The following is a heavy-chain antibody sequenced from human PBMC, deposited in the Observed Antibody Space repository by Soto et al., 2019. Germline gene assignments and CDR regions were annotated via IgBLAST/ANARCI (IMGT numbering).Heavy chain of an antibody. D-gene: IGHD5-18*01. Sequence: GGSLRLSCAASGFTFSSYAMSWVRQAPGKGLEWVSAISGSGGSTYYADSVKGRFTISRHNSKNTLYLQMNSLGAEDTAVYYCAREGRWLQYYYGMDVWGQGTTVTVSS. CDR2: ISGSGGST. J-gene: IGHJ6*02. V-gene: IGHV3-23*01. CDR1: GFTFSSYA. CDR3: AREGRWLQYYYGMDV.